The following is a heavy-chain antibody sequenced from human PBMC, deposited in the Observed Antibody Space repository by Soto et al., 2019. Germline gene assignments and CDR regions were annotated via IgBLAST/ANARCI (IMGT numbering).Heavy chain of an antibody. CDR1: GGSISSGGHY. D-gene: IGHD1-26*01. Sequence: SETLSLTCTVSGGSISSGGHYWSWIRQHPGKDLEWIGYIYYSGSTDYNPSLKSRLTISIDTSKNQFSLKLTSVTAADTAVYYCARSDYYGTFDYWGQGTLVTVSS. J-gene: IGHJ4*02. CDR2: IYYSGST. CDR3: ARSDYYGTFDY. V-gene: IGHV4-31*03.